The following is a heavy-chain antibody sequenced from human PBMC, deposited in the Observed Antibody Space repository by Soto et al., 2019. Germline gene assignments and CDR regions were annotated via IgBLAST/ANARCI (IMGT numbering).Heavy chain of an antibody. J-gene: IGHJ3*02. Sequence: SVKRDCKASGYTLTIDYMHRGRQTPGQGLEWMGIINPSDDATSYAEKFQGRLTMTKDTSTSTVYMEMSSLRSEDTAVYYCARDLTRGGDYYNRSSYYLGIWGQ. V-gene: IGHV1-46*01. D-gene: IGHD3-22*01. CDR3: ARDLTRGGDYYNRSSYYLGI. CDR2: INPSDDAT. CDR1: GYTLTIDY.